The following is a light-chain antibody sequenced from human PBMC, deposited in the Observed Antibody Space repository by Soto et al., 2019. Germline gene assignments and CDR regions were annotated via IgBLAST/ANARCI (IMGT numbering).Light chain of an antibody. Sequence: EIVLTQSPGTLSLSPGERATLSCRASQSVSSSYLAWYQQKPGQAPRLLIYGASSRATGIPGRFSGSGSGTDFTLTISSLQSEDYSVYFCQQYTDWPTFGQGTKVDIK. J-gene: IGKJ1*01. CDR1: QSVSSSY. CDR2: GAS. V-gene: IGKV3-20*01. CDR3: QQYTDWPT.